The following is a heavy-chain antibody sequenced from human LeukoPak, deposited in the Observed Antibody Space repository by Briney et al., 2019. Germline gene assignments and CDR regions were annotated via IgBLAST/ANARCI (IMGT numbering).Heavy chain of an antibody. J-gene: IGHJ4*02. CDR1: GFTFSYFY. D-gene: IGHD2-15*01. CDR2: ISSSGSTI. Sequence: GGSLRLSCAASGFTFSYFYMTWIRQAPGKGLEWVSYISSSGSTIYYTDSVKGRFTISRDNAKNSLYLQMNSLRAEDTAVYYCARSVVAATETFDYWGQGTLVTVSS. V-gene: IGHV3-11*04. CDR3: ARSVVAATETFDY.